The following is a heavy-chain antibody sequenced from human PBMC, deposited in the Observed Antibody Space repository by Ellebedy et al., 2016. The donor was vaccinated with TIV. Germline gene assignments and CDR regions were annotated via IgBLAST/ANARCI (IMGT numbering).Heavy chain of an antibody. V-gene: IGHV3-48*03. Sequence: GESLKISCAASTFSFSTYDMNWFRQAPGKRLEWLSFISSSAGVIKYADSVRGRFTISRDNAKNSLYLQMNSLRTEDTALYYCAKASNYFKCDYWGQGTLVTVSS. CDR2: ISSSAGVI. CDR3: AKASNYFKCDY. J-gene: IGHJ4*02. CDR1: TFSFSTYD. D-gene: IGHD2/OR15-2a*01.